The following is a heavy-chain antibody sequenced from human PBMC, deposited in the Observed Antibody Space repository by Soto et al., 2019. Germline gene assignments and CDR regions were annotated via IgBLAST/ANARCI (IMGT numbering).Heavy chain of an antibody. D-gene: IGHD3-22*01. CDR2: ISYDGSNK. Sequence: QVQLVESGGGVVQPGRSLRLSCAASGFTFSSYGMHWVRQAPGKGLEWVAVISYDGSNKYYADSVKGRFTISRDNSKNTLYLQMNSLRAEDTAVYYCAKVRFMIVVVMMIDYWGQGTLVTASS. CDR3: AKVRFMIVVVMMIDY. J-gene: IGHJ4*02. CDR1: GFTFSSYG. V-gene: IGHV3-30*18.